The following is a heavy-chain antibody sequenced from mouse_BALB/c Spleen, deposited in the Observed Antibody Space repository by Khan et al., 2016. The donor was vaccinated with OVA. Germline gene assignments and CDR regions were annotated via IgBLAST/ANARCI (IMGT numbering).Heavy chain of an antibody. CDR1: GFTFSSYG. D-gene: IGHD1-2*01. CDR3: ARHRFTTPTAWFAD. Sequence: EVELVESGGDLVKPGGSLNLSCEASGFTFSSYGMSWLRQTPDKRLEWVATISNGGSYTYYPDSVKGRLTISRDNAKNTLYLQMSSLKSEDTAMYYCARHRFTTPTAWFADWGQGTLVTVSA. J-gene: IGHJ3*01. CDR2: ISNGGSYT. V-gene: IGHV5-6*01.